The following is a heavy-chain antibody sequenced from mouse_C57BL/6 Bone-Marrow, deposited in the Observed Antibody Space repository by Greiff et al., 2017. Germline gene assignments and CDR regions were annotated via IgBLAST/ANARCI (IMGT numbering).Heavy chain of an antibody. D-gene: IGHD1-1*01. V-gene: IGHV1-26*01. Sequence: EVQLQQSGPELVKPGASVKISCKASGYTFTDYYMNWVKQSHGKSLEWIGDINPNNGGTSYNQKFKGKATLTVDKSSSTAYMELRSLTSEDSAVYYCARETTIVAHLDYWGQGTTLTVSS. CDR1: GYTFTDYY. CDR3: ARETTIVAHLDY. CDR2: INPNNGGT. J-gene: IGHJ2*01.